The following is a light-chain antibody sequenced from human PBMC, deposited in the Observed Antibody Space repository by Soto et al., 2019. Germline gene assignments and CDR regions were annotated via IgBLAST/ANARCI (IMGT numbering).Light chain of an antibody. CDR3: QQYNNLPYT. CDR2: DAS. V-gene: IGKV1-33*01. Sequence: DIQMTQSPSSLSASLGDRVTITCQASQAISKYLHWYHQRPGKAPILVIYDASNLEAGAPSRFSGGGSGTYFTLTISSLQPEDLGTYFCQQYNNLPYTFGQGTKLDIK. J-gene: IGKJ2*01. CDR1: QAISKY.